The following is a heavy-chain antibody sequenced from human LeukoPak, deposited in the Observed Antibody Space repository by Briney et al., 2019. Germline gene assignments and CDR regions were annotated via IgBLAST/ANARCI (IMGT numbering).Heavy chain of an antibody. V-gene: IGHV4-59*01. CDR2: INYSGST. Sequence: ETLSLXXXXSGGSIXXYYWSWIRQPPGKGLEWIGYINYSGSTNYNPSLKSRVTISVDTSKNQFSLKLSSVTAADTAVYYCARGSRKMTTVTLVWFDPWGQGTLVTVSS. D-gene: IGHD4-17*01. CDR1: GGSIXXYY. CDR3: ARGSRKMTTVTLVWFDP. J-gene: IGHJ5*02.